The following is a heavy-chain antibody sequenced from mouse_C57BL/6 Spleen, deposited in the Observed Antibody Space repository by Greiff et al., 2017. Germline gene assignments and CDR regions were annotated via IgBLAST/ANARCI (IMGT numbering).Heavy chain of an antibody. J-gene: IGHJ3*01. CDR1: GYAFTNYL. D-gene: IGHD1-1*01. CDR3: ARAYYYGSSPFFAY. V-gene: IGHV1-54*01. CDR2: INPGSGGT. Sequence: VQLQQSGAELVRPGTSVKVSCKASGYAFTNYLIEWVKQRPGQGLEWIGVINPGSGGTNYNEKFKGKATLTADKSSSTAYMQLSSLTSEDSAVYFCARAYYYGSSPFFAYWGQGTLVTVSA.